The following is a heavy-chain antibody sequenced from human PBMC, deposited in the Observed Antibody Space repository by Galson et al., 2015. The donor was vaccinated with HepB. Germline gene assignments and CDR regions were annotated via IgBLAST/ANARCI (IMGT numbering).Heavy chain of an antibody. CDR1: GFTFSSYS. J-gene: IGHJ6*02. D-gene: IGHD3-10*01. Sequence: SLRLSCAASGFTFSSYSMNWVRQAPGKGLEWVSSISSSSSYIYYADSVKGRFTISRDNAKNSLYLQMNSLRAEDTAVYYCARVVDTTMVRGVEYYYYYGMDVWGQGTTVTVSS. CDR2: ISSSSSYI. CDR3: ARVVDTTMVRGVEYYYYYGMDV. V-gene: IGHV3-21*01.